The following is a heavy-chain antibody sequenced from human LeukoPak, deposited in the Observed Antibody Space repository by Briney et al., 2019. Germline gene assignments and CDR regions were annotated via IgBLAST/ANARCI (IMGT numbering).Heavy chain of an antibody. V-gene: IGHV4-61*01. D-gene: IGHD2-15*01. CDR3: ARGLPLYWRPDI. CDR1: GGSVSSGRYY. J-gene: IGHJ3*02. Sequence: SETLSLTCTVSGGSVSSGRYYSSWIRQPPGKGLERIGYIYYSGSTNYNPSLKSRVTISVDTSKNQFSLKLSSVTAADTAVYYCARGLPLYWRPDIWGQGTMVTVSS. CDR2: IYYSGST.